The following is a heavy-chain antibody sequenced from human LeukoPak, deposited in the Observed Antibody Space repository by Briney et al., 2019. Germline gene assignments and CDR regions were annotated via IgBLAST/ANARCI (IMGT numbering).Heavy chain of an antibody. D-gene: IGHD6-19*01. J-gene: IGHJ4*02. Sequence: GGSLRLSCAASGFTFTSFSMSWVRQAPGKGLEWVSSFGFDGGTTYYADSVKGRFTISRDSSKNTVYLQMNSLRAEDTALYYCSKDKFERGSGWVSGYWGQGTLVTVSS. CDR3: SKDKFERGSGWVSGY. CDR1: GFTFTSFS. V-gene: IGHV3-23*01. CDR2: FGFDGGTT.